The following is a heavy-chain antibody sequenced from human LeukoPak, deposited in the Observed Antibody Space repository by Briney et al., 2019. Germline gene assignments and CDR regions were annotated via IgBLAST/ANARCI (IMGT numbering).Heavy chain of an antibody. CDR1: GYTFTSYG. CDR2: ISAYNGNI. Sequence: GASVKVSCKASGYTFTSYGISWVRQAPGQGLEWMGWISAYNGNINYAQKLQGRVTMTTDTSTSTAYMELRSLRSDDTAVYYCARDYPFNYYYGSGSYYSNWFDPWGQGTLVTVSS. J-gene: IGHJ5*02. D-gene: IGHD3-10*01. CDR3: ARDYPFNYYYGSGSYYSNWFDP. V-gene: IGHV1-18*04.